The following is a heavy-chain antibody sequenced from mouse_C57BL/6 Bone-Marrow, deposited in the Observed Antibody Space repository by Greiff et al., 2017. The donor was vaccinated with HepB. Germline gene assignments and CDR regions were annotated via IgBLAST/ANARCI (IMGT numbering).Heavy chain of an antibody. Sequence: QVQLKESGPGLVQPSQSLSITCTVSGFSLTSYGVHWVRQSPGKGLEWLGVIWSGGSTDYNAAFISRLSISKDNSKSQVFFKMNSLQADDTAIYYCARRVVTFYYYAMDYWGQGTSVTVSS. D-gene: IGHD2-2*01. CDR2: IWSGGST. J-gene: IGHJ4*01. CDR3: ARRVVTFYYYAMDY. CDR1: GFSLTSYG. V-gene: IGHV2-2*01.